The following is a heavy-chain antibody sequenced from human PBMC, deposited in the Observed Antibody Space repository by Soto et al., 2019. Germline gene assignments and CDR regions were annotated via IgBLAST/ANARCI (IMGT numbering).Heavy chain of an antibody. CDR1: GFTFSSYS. Sequence: EVQLVESGGGLVKPGGSLRLSCAASGFTFSSYSMNWVRQAPGKGLEWVSSISSSSSYIYYADSVKGRFTISRDNAKNSLYLQMNSLRAEDTAVYYCARRLMVYAAFDYWGQGTLVTVSS. CDR3: ARRLMVYAAFDY. D-gene: IGHD2-8*01. J-gene: IGHJ4*02. V-gene: IGHV3-21*01. CDR2: ISSSSSYI.